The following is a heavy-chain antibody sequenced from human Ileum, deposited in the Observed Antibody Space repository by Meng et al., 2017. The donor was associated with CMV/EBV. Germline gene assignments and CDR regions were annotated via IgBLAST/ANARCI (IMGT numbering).Heavy chain of an antibody. D-gene: IGHD3-10*01. V-gene: IGHV3-23*03. Sequence: GESLQISCAASGFTFASHAMNWVRQAPGKGLEWVSLIYVGSRDTFYADSVKCRFTISRDDSRNLLFLQMSSLRAEDTAVYYCAQGFGSAYDWGQGTLVTVSS. CDR3: AQGFGSAYD. CDR2: IYVGSRDT. CDR1: GFTFASHA. J-gene: IGHJ4*02.